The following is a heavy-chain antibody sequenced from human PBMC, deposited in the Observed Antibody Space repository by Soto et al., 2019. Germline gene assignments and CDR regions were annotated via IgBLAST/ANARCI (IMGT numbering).Heavy chain of an antibody. J-gene: IGHJ6*02. D-gene: IGHD5-12*01. V-gene: IGHV3-74*01. Sequence: EVQLVESGGGLVQPGGSLRLSCAASGFTFSSHWMHWVRQAPGKGLVWVSSIKSDGSSTNYADSVKGRFTISRDNARNTLYLEMNSLGAGDTPVYYCERERWLRSTVGGRSDYCGVDGWGQGNTGTVSS. CDR3: ERERWLRSTVGGRSDYCGVDG. CDR1: GFTFSSHW. CDR2: IKSDGSST.